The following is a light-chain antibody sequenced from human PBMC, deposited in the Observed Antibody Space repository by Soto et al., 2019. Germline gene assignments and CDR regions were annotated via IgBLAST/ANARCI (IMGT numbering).Light chain of an antibody. V-gene: IGKV3-15*01. Sequence: EIVMNQAPATPSVSPGERATLYCRASQSVSSNLAWYQQKPCQAPRLLIYGAFTRATGIPARFSGSGSGTEFTLTISSLQSEDFAVYYWQQYKNWPPLTFGGGTKVEIK. CDR2: GAF. CDR3: QQYKNWPPLT. J-gene: IGKJ4*01. CDR1: QSVSSN.